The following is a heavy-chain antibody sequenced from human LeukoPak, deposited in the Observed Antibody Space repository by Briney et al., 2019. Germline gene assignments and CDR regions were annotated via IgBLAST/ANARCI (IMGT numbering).Heavy chain of an antibody. D-gene: IGHD3-10*01. Sequence: SETLSLTCTVSGDSITSYYWSWIRQPPGKGLEWIGYIYYSGSTNYNPSLKSRVTISLDTSKNQFSLNLSSVTAADTAVYYCARHVGFGFGELLGLDYWAQGTLVTVSS. CDR2: IYYSGST. CDR1: GDSITSYY. V-gene: IGHV4-59*08. CDR3: ARHVGFGFGELLGLDY. J-gene: IGHJ4*02.